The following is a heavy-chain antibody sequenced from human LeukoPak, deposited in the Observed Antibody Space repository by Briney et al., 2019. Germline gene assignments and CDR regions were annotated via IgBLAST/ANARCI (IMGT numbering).Heavy chain of an antibody. J-gene: IGHJ4*02. CDR2: IGTAGDT. CDR3: ARQSTPHGNFDY. CDR1: GFTLSSYA. D-gene: IGHD1-26*01. V-gene: IGHV3-13*01. Sequence: PEGSLRLSCAASGFTLSSYAMHWVRQPAGKGLEWVSAIGTAGDTFYPGSVKGRFTISRENAKKSLFLQMNSLRVEDTAVYYCARQSTPHGNFDYWGQGTLVTVSS.